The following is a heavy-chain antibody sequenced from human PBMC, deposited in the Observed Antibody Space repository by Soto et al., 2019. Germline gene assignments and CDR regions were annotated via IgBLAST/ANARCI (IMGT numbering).Heavy chain of an antibody. D-gene: IGHD6-19*01. V-gene: IGHV5-10-1*03. CDR2: IDPSDSYT. CDR3: ARDQVAGKYYYYGMDV. Sequence: EVQLVQSGAEVKKPGESLRISCKGSGYSFTSYWISWVRQMPGKGLEWMGRIDPSDSYTNYSPSFQGHVTISADKSISTAYLQWSSLKASDTAMYYCARDQVAGKYYYYGMDVWGQGTTVTVSS. CDR1: GYSFTSYW. J-gene: IGHJ6*02.